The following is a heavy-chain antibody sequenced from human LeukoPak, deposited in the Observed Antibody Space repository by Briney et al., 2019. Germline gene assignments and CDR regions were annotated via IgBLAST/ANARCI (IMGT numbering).Heavy chain of an antibody. J-gene: IGHJ4*02. D-gene: IGHD6-19*01. V-gene: IGHV4-34*01. Sequence: KSSETLSLTCAVYGGSFSGYYWSWIRQPPGKGLEWIGEINHSGSTNYNPSLKSRVTISVDTSKNQFSLKLSSVTAADTAVYYCARLVWGDPESSGWYYFDYWGQGTLVTVSS. CDR2: INHSGST. CDR3: ARLVWGDPESSGWYYFDY. CDR1: GGSFSGYY.